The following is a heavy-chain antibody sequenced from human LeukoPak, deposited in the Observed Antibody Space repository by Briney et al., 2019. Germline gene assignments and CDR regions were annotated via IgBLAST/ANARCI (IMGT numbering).Heavy chain of an antibody. J-gene: IGHJ3*02. CDR1: GFTFSSYW. D-gene: IGHD5/OR15-5a*01. V-gene: IGHV3-74*01. Sequence: GGSLRLSCAASGFTFSSYWMHWVRQAPGKGLVWVSRIKTDGSSTDYVDSVKGRFTISRDNAKNTMYLQMNSLRAEDTAVYYCARGVSGTGPDIWGLGTMVTVSS. CDR3: ARGVSGTGPDI. CDR2: IKTDGSST.